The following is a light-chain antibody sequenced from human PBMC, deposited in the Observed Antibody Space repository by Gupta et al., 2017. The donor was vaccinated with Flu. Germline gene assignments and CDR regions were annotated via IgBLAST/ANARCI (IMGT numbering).Light chain of an antibody. CDR3: SSYTSSSTV. Sequence: MIYEVSYRPSWVSNRFSGSKSGNTASLTISGLRAEDEADYYCSSYTSSSTVFGGGTKLTVL. CDR2: EVS. J-gene: IGLJ2*01. V-gene: IGLV2-14*01.